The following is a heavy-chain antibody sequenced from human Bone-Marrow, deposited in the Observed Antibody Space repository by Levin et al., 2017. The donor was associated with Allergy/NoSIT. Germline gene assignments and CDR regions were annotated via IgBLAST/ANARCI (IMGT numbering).Heavy chain of an antibody. J-gene: IGHJ4*02. D-gene: IGHD3-22*01. CDR1: GFTLSNYW. CDR3: ARDESSIDSKRGFDS. V-gene: IGHV3-74*01. Sequence: QTGGSLRLSCVASGFTLSNYWMHWVRQAPGKGLVWVSSVNRDGTSTYYVGSVKGRFSSSRDNAKNTLYLQMNSLRAEDTAVYYCARDESSIDSKRGFDSWGQGILVTVSP. CDR2: VNRDGTST.